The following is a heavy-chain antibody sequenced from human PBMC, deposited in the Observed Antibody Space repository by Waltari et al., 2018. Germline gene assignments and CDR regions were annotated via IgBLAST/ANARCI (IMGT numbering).Heavy chain of an antibody. CDR1: GFTFSSYS. Sequence: EVQLVESGGGLVQPGGSPRLSCAASGFTFSSYSMNWVRQGPGKGLEWVSYISISSSTIYYADSVKGRFTISRDNVKNSLYLQMNSLRAEDTAVYYCAIPSGDCYSTSCAGDGDGMDVWGQGTTVTVSS. CDR2: ISISSSTI. V-gene: IGHV3-48*01. J-gene: IGHJ6*02. CDR3: AIPSGDCYSTSCAGDGDGMDV. D-gene: IGHD2-2*01.